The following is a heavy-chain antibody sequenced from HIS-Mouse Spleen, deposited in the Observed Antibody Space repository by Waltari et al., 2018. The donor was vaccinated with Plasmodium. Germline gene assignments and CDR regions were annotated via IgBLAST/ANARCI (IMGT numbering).Heavy chain of an antibody. CDR1: GFTFSSSW. Sequence: EVQLVESGGGLVQPGGSLRLSCEASGFTFSSSWMSWVRQDQGKGLEWVANRKQDGSDKYYVDSVKGRFTISRDNAKNSLYLQMNSLRAEDTAVYYCASSWYWYFDLWGRGTLVTVSS. CDR3: ASSWYWYFDL. CDR2: RKQDGSDK. V-gene: IGHV3-7*01. D-gene: IGHD6-13*01. J-gene: IGHJ2*01.